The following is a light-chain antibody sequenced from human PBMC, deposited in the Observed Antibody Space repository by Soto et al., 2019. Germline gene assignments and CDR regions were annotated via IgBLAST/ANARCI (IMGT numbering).Light chain of an antibody. CDR1: QTISSW. CDR3: QQYNSYSKT. CDR2: KAS. Sequence: DIQMTQSPSTVSGSVGDRVTIAGRASQTISSWLAWYQQKPRKAPKLLIYKASTLKSGVPSRFSGSGSGTEFTLTIISLQPDDFATYYCQQYNSYSKTFGQGTKVDI. V-gene: IGKV1-5*03. J-gene: IGKJ1*01.